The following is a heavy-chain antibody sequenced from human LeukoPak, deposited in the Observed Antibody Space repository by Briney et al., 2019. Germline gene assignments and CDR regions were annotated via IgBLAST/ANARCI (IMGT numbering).Heavy chain of an antibody. J-gene: IGHJ5*02. D-gene: IGHD6-19*01. Sequence: GASVTVSFTSSVSTFTVYYMHWVRQAPGQGLEWMGWINPNSGGTNYAQKFQGRVTMTRDTSISTAYMELSRLRSDDTAVYYCARTGSGWYDNWFDPWGQGTLVTVSS. CDR1: VSTFTVYY. CDR3: ARTGSGWYDNWFDP. CDR2: INPNSGGT. V-gene: IGHV1-2*02.